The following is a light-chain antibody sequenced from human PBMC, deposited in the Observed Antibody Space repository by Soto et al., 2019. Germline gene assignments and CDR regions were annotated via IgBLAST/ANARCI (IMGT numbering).Light chain of an antibody. J-gene: IGKJ1*01. Sequence: DIQMTQSPSTLSASVGDRVTITCRASQSISSWLTWYQQKAGQAPKLLIYKASIVESGVPSRFSGSGSGIEFTLTISSLQPDDSATYYCQQYFYFATFGQGTRVEVK. CDR3: QQYFYFAT. V-gene: IGKV1-5*03. CDR1: QSISSW. CDR2: KAS.